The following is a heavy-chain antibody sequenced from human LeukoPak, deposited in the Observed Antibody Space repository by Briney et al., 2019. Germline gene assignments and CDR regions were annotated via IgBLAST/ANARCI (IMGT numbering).Heavy chain of an antibody. J-gene: IGHJ4*02. V-gene: IGHV3-33*06. CDR1: GFSFSSYG. CDR2: IWYDGSKK. Sequence: GGSLRLSCAASGFSFSSYGMHWVRQAPGKGLEWVAVIWYDGSKKYYADSVKGRFAISRDNSKNTLYLQMNSLRAEDTAVYYCAKEGFDSWGQGTLVTVSS. CDR3: AKEGFDS.